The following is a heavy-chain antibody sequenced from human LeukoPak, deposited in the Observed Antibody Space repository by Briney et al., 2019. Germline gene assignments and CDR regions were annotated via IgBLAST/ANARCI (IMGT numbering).Heavy chain of an antibody. CDR1: GFTFSDHY. V-gene: IGHV3-11*01. CDR2: ISNSGSLK. J-gene: IGHJ4*02. D-gene: IGHD1-26*01. Sequence: PGGSLRLSCAASGFTFSDHYMSWFRQAPGKGLEWVSYISNSGSLKYYTDSVKGRFTISRDNAKNSLFLQMDSLRAEETAVYYCARNEGSFWGQGTLVTVSS. CDR3: ARNEGSF.